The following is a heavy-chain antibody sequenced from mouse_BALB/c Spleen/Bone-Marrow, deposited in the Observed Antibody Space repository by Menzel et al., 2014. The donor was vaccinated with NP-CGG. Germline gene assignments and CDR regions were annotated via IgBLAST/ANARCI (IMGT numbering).Heavy chain of an antibody. CDR2: ISDGSSTI. Sequence: LVGSWGGLVQAGGVPELSCAVPGFSFRCLGKHLGCQVPAKGLEWVAYISDGSSTIYYADTVKGRFTISRDNPKNTLFLQMTSLRSEDTAMYYCARLDVGGYWGQGTTLTVSS. CDR3: ARLDVGGY. J-gene: IGHJ2*01. CDR1: GFSFRCLG. V-gene: IGHV5-17*02.